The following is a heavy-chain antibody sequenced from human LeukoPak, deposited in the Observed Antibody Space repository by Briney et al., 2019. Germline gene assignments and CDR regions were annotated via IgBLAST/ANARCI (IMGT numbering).Heavy chain of an antibody. J-gene: IGHJ5*02. CDR2: INHSGST. Sequence: SETLSLTCAVYGGSFSGYYWSWIRQPPGMGLEWIGEINHSGSTNYNPSLKSRVTISVDTSKNQFSLKLSSVTAADTAVYYCARSWYSSSWFHPWGQGTLVTVSS. D-gene: IGHD6-13*01. V-gene: IGHV4-34*01. CDR3: ARSWYSSSWFHP. CDR1: GGSFSGYY.